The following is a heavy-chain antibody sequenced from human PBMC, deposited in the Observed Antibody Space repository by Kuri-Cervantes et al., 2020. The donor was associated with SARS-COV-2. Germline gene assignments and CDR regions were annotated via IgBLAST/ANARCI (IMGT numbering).Heavy chain of an antibody. CDR1: GFTFSSYG. Sequence: GESLKISCAASGFTFSSYGMHWVRQAPGKGLEWVAFIRYDGSNKYYADSVKGRFTISRDNSKNTLYLQMNSLRAEDTAVYYCARDVMSNYGYFDYWGQGTLVTVSS. CDR3: ARDVMSNYGYFDY. V-gene: IGHV3-30*02. CDR2: IRYDGSNK. J-gene: IGHJ4*02. D-gene: IGHD4-11*01.